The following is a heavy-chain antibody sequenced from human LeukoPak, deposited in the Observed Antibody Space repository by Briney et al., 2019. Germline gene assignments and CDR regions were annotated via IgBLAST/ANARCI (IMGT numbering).Heavy chain of an antibody. J-gene: IGHJ4*02. D-gene: IGHD2-2*01. CDR1: GYTFTVYY. CDR3: ARGGEVCSSSSCYRGHDY. Sequence: ASVKVSFKASGYTFTVYYMHWVPQAPGQGLEWMIWINPQSGGTTYEQKFQGRVNMTRDTSTSTAYMELSRLRSDDTAVYYCARGGEVCSSSSCYRGHDYWGQGTLVTVSS. CDR2: INPQSGGT. V-gene: IGHV1-2*02.